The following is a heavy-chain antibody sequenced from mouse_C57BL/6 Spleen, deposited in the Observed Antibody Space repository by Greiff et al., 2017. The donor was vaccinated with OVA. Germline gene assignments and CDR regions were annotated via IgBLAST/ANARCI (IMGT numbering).Heavy chain of an antibody. Sequence: EVHLVESGGGLVKPGGSLKLSCAASGFTFSDYGMHWVRQAPEKGLEWVAYISSGSSTIYYADTVKGRFTISRDNAKNTLFLQMTSLRSEDTAMYYCARTYYGNYYFDYWGQGTTLTVSS. V-gene: IGHV5-17*01. CDR1: GFTFSDYG. J-gene: IGHJ2*01. D-gene: IGHD2-10*01. CDR3: ARTYYGNYYFDY. CDR2: ISSGSSTI.